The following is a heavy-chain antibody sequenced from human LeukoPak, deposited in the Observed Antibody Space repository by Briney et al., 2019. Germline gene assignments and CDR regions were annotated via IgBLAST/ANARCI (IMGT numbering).Heavy chain of an antibody. Sequence: SETLSLTCTVSGGSISSYYWSWIRQPPGKGLEWIGYIYYSGSTNYNPSLKSRVTISVDTSKNQFSLKLSSVTAADTAVYYCARVSIAAALYYFDYWGQGTLVTVSS. J-gene: IGHJ4*02. CDR2: IYYSGST. CDR3: ARVSIAAALYYFDY. CDR1: GGSISSYY. V-gene: IGHV4-59*01. D-gene: IGHD6-13*01.